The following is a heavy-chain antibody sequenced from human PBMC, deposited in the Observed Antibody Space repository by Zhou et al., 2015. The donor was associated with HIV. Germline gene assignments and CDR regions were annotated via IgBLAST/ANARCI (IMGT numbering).Heavy chain of an antibody. CDR3: ARGCDPRTADMNWYFDL. D-gene: IGHD1-14*01. J-gene: IGHJ2*01. Sequence: QVQLVQSGTEVKRPGASVRVSCKASGYDFNTYAISWVRQAPGQGLEWMGWIIPIFGTANYAQKFQGRVTITADESTSTAYMELSSLRSEDTAVYYCARGCDPRTADMNWYFDLWGRGTLVTVSS. CDR2: IIPIFGTA. V-gene: IGHV1-69*13. CDR1: GYDFNTYA.